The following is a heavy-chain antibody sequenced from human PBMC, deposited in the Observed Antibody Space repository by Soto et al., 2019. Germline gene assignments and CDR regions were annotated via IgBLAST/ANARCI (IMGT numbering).Heavy chain of an antibody. CDR2: IYYSGST. CDR3: ARGRYSSSHFDS. D-gene: IGHD6-13*01. CDR1: GGSISSSSYY. J-gene: IGHJ4*02. Sequence: SETLSLTCTVSGGSISSSSYYWGWIRQPPGKGLEWIGSIYYSGSTYYNPSLKSRVTISVDTSKNQFSLKLSSVTAADTAVYYCARGRYSSSHFDSWGQGTLVTVSS. V-gene: IGHV4-39*01.